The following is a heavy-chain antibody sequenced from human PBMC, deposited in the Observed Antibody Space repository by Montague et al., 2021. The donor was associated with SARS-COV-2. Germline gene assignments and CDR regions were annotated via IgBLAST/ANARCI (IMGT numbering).Heavy chain of an antibody. CDR1: GASISSSTYY. Sequence: SETLSLTCTVSGASISSSTYYWGWIRQPPGKGLQWIGSSYYSGSTYYNPSLKSRATISVDTPKNQISLNLSSVTAADTAVYYCAKVAGSHDTFDIWGRGTMVTVSS. J-gene: IGHJ3*02. CDR2: SYYSGST. CDR3: AKVAGSHDTFDI. D-gene: IGHD6-19*01. V-gene: IGHV4-39*07.